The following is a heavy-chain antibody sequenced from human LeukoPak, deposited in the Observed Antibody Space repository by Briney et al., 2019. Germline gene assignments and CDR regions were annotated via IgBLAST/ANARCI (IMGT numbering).Heavy chain of an antibody. CDR3: ATAQYSSSGINWFDP. CDR2: FDPEDGET. J-gene: IGHJ5*02. V-gene: IGHV1-24*01. CDR1: GYTLTELS. D-gene: IGHD6-13*01. Sequence: ASVKVSCKVSGYTLTELSMHWVRQAPGKGLEWMGGFDPEDGETIYAQKFQGRVTMTEDTSTDTAYMELSSLRSEDTAVYYCATAQYSSSGINWFDPWGQGTLVTVSS.